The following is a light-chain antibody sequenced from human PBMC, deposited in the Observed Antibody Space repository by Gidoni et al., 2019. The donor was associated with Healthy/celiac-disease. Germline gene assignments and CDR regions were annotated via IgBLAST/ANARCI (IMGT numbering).Light chain of an antibody. CDR2: DVS. CDR3: SSYTSSSTWV. J-gene: IGLJ3*02. V-gene: IGLV2-14*01. CDR1: SSDVSGYNY. Sequence: QSALTQPATVSVSPGQSITISCTGTSSDVSGYNYVSWYQQHPGKAPKLMIYDVSNRPSGVSTRFSGSKSGNTASLTISGLQAEDEADYYCSSYTSSSTWVFGGGTKLTVL.